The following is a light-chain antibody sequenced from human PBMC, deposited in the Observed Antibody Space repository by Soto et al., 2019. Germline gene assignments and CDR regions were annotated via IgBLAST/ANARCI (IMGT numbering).Light chain of an antibody. CDR1: QSLSDN. V-gene: IGKV3-15*01. CDR3: HQYSNWPPWT. Sequence: EIVMTQFPATLSVSPGERATLSCRASQSLSDNLAWYQQRPGQAPRLLFYRASTRATGVPARFSASGSGTEFTLTISSLQFEDSAVYYCHQYSNWPPWTFGPGTKVEIK. J-gene: IGKJ1*01. CDR2: RAS.